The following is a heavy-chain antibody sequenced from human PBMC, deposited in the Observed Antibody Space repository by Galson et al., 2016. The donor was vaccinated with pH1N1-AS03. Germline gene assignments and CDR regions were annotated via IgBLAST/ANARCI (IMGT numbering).Heavy chain of an antibody. Sequence: QSGAEVKKPGESLKISCQASGYIFSSYWIGWVRQRPGKDLEWMGIIWPADSDTKYSPSFQGQVTISVDTSLNTAYLQWSSLEASDTAMYFCARQKYCSGGSCFLYYDAFDMWGQGTLVTVSS. J-gene: IGHJ3*02. CDR1: GYIFSSYW. CDR2: IWPADSDT. V-gene: IGHV5-51*01. D-gene: IGHD2-15*01. CDR3: ARQKYCSGGSCFLYYDAFDM.